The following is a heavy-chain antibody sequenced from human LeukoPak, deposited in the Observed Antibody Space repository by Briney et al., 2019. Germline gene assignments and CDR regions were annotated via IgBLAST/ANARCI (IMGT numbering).Heavy chain of an antibody. D-gene: IGHD3-10*01. V-gene: IGHV2-5*02. J-gene: IGHJ4*02. CDR2: ISWDDDK. CDR3: AHSYYYGSGSNGAWGEYFDS. CDR1: GFSLRTSGVG. Sequence: SGPTLVKPTQTLTVTCTFSGFSLRTSGVGVGWIRQPPGKALEWLAIISWDDDKRYTPSLTSRLTITKDTSKNQVVPTMTNMDPVDTATYYCAHSYYYGSGSNGAWGEYFDSWGQGTLVTVSS.